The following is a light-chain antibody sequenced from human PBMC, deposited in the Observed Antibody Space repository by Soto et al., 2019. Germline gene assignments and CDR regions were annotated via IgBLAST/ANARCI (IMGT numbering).Light chain of an antibody. V-gene: IGKV3-11*01. CDR3: QQHGNWPIT. CDR1: QSVGVA. CDR2: TAS. J-gene: IGKJ5*01. Sequence: DIVLTQSPVTLSLFQGERATLSCRASQSVGVALDWYQQKPGQAPRLLIHTASHRATGIPDRFSGSGSGTDFTLTISSLAPEDLAVYYCQQHGNWPITFGQGTRLEIK.